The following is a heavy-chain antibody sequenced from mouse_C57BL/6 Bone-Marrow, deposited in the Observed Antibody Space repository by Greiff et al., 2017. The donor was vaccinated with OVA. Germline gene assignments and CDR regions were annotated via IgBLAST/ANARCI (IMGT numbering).Heavy chain of an antibody. D-gene: IGHD3-3*01. Sequence: QVRLQQPGAELVTPGASVSMSCKASGYTFTSYWITWVKQRPGQGLEWIGAIYPGSGSTNYHDMFKSKATLTVDTSSSTAYMQLSSLTAEDSAVYYWAAGRRTGFAYWGQGTLVTVSA. CDR1: GYTFTSYW. CDR3: AAGRRTGFAY. V-gene: IGHV1-55*01. J-gene: IGHJ3*01. CDR2: IYPGSGST.